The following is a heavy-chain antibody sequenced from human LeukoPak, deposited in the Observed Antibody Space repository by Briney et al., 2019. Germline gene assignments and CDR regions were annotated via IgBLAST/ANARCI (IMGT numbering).Heavy chain of an antibody. J-gene: IGHJ3*01. CDR1: GFSIRTYY. V-gene: IGHV3-53*01. Sequence: PGGSLRLSCEASGFSIRTYYMSWVRQAPGRGLGGVSVIYSGGTIHYADSVKGRFTFSRDNFKDPLNLQMNSLRADDTAVYYCVRAVHHNFYSDSSGYYGDAFDVWGQGTVVTVSS. CDR3: VRAVHHNFYSDSSGYYGDAFDV. CDR2: IYSGGTI. D-gene: IGHD3-22*01.